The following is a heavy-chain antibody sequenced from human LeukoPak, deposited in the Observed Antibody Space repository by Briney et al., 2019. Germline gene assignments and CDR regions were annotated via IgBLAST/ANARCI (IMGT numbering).Heavy chain of an antibody. CDR1: GFTFSSYS. CDR2: ISSSSSYM. CDR3: AREPRYYYYGMDV. V-gene: IGHV3-21*01. J-gene: IGHJ6*02. Sequence: GGSLRLSCAASGFTFSSYSMNWVRQAPGKGLEWVSSISSSSSYMYYADSVKGRFTISRDNAKNSLYLQMNSLRAEDTAVYYCAREPRYYYYGMDVWGQGTTVTVSS.